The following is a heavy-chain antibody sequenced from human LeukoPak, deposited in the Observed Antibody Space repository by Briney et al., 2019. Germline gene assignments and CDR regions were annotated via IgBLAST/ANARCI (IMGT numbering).Heavy chain of an antibody. Sequence: SETLSLTCTVSGGSISISSNTYYCGWIRQPPEKGLEWIGSIHYGGSTYYNPSLMSRVTISVDTSKNQFSLRLSSVTAADTAVYYCARHPLLPMYYFDYWGQGTLVTVSS. CDR2: IHYGGST. J-gene: IGHJ4*02. CDR3: ARHPLLPMYYFDY. CDR1: GGSISISSNTYY. D-gene: IGHD3-22*01. V-gene: IGHV4-39*01.